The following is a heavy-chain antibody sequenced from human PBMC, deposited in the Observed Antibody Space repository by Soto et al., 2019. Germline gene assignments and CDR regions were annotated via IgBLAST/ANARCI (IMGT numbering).Heavy chain of an antibody. Sequence: QVQLVQSGAEVKKPGASVKVSCKASGYTFTSHYMHWVRQAPGQGLEWMGIIDLSGPRTSYSQKFQDRVVITRNTSTNTVYMEMFSLTPEDTAVYYCARDVIGEAVGWAFDSWGQGTLVTVSS. J-gene: IGHJ4*02. D-gene: IGHD2-21*01. CDR3: ARDVIGEAVGWAFDS. CDR1: GYTFTSHY. CDR2: IDLSGPRT. V-gene: IGHV1-46*01.